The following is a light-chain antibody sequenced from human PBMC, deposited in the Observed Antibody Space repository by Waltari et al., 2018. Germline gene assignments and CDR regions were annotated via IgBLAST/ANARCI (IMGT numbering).Light chain of an antibody. CDR3: CSFAGSSTAI. J-gene: IGLJ2*01. CDR2: DVS. Sequence: QSALTQPASVSGSPGQSITISCPGTSSDVGGYNLVSWYQHHPGKAPQLMIYDVSKRPSGVSNRFSGSKSGNTASLTISGLQAEDEADYYCCSFAGSSTAIFGGGTKVTVL. CDR1: SSDVGGYNL. V-gene: IGLV2-23*02.